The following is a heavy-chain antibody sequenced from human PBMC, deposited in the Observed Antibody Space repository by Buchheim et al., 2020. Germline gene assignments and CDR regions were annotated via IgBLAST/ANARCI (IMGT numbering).Heavy chain of an antibody. CDR2: IYYSGST. CDR3: ARVSRVTTDDTYYYYYYGMDV. CDR1: GGSISSGDYY. D-gene: IGHD4-11*01. V-gene: IGHV4-30-4*01. J-gene: IGHJ6*02. Sequence: QVQLQESGPGLVKPSQTLSLTCTVSGGSISSGDYYWSWIRQPPGKGLEWIGYIYYSGSTYYNPSLTSRVTISVDTSKNQFSLKLSSVTAADTAVYYCARVSRVTTDDTYYYYYYGMDVWGQGTT.